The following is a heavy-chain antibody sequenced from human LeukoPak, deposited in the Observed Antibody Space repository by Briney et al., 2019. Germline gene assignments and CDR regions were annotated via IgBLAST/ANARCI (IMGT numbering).Heavy chain of an antibody. CDR1: GFTFSSYA. J-gene: IGHJ4*02. CDR2: ISGSGGST. D-gene: IGHD6-13*01. CDR3: AKAPRYSSRYFDY. V-gene: IGHV3-23*01. Sequence: GGSLRLSCAASGFTFSSYAMSWVRQAPGKGLEWVSAISGSGGSTYYADSVKGRFTISRDNSKNTLYLQMNSLGAEDTAVYYCAKAPRYSSRYFDYWGQGTLVTVSS.